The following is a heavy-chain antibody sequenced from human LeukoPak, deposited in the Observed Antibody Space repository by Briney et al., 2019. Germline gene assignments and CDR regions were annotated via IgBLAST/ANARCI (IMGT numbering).Heavy chain of an antibody. V-gene: IGHV4-4*07. CDR1: GGSISSYY. Sequence: SETLSLTCTVSGGSISSYYWSRIRQPAGKGLEWIGRIYTSGSTNYNPSLKSRVTMSVDTSKNQFSLKLSSVTAADTAVYYCARDPVRGIAAAGTDLSDYWGQGTLVTVSS. D-gene: IGHD6-13*01. CDR2: IYTSGST. CDR3: ARDPVRGIAAAGTDLSDY. J-gene: IGHJ4*02.